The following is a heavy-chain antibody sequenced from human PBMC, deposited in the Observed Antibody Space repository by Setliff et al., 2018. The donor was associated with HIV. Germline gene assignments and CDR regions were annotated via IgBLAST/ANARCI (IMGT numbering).Heavy chain of an antibody. CDR2: ISGNGDDT. V-gene: IGHV3-64D*09. Sequence: LRLSCSASGFSFGSFAMHWVRQAPGKGLEYVSVISGNGDDTYYADSVKGRFTISRDNSKNTLYLQMSSLRAEDTAVYYCARSEKYCSSVSCFRGCYGMDVWGHGATVTVSS. CDR3: ARSEKYCSSVSCFRGCYGMDV. D-gene: IGHD2-2*01. J-gene: IGHJ6*02. CDR1: GFSFGSFA.